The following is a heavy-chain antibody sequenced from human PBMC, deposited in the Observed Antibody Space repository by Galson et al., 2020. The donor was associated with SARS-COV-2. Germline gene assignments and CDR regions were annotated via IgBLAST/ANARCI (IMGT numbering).Heavy chain of an antibody. V-gene: IGHV4-34*01. CDR2: INHSGGT. J-gene: IGHJ4*03. CDR3: ARGKTEITMMVVVVTSAHLYFDY. CDR1: GGSFSGYL. Sequence: SETLSLTCAVYGGSFSGYLWSWVRQPPGKGLEWIGEINHSGGTSYNPSLKSRVTISVDTSKNQFSLKLRAVTAADTAVYYCARGKTEITMMVVVVTSAHLYFDYWGHGTMVIVSS. D-gene: IGHD3-22*01.